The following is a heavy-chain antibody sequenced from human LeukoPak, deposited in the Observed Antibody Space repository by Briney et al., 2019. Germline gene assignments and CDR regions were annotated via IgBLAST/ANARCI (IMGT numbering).Heavy chain of an antibody. CDR2: IYYSGST. Sequence: IPSETLSLTCTVSGYSISSGYYWGWIRQPPGKGLEWIGSIYYSGSTYYNPSLKSRVTISVDTSKNQFSLKLSSVTAADTAVYYCASGPWFGDPSVWGQGTLVTVSS. J-gene: IGHJ4*02. D-gene: IGHD3-10*01. V-gene: IGHV4-38-2*02. CDR1: GYSISSGYY. CDR3: ASGPWFGDPSV.